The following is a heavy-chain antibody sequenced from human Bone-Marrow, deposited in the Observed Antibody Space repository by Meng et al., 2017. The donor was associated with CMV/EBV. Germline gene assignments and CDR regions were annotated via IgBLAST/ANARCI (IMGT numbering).Heavy chain of an antibody. J-gene: IGHJ3*02. CDR3: AIPYYDILTGYYEGAFDI. Sequence: GESLKISCAASGFTFSSYAMSWVRQAPGKGLEWVSAISGSGGSTYYADSVKGRFTISRDNSKNTLYLQMNSLRAEDTAVYYCAIPYYDILTGYYEGAFDIWGQGTIVTVSS. D-gene: IGHD3-9*01. V-gene: IGHV3-23*01. CDR1: GFTFSSYA. CDR2: ISGSGGST.